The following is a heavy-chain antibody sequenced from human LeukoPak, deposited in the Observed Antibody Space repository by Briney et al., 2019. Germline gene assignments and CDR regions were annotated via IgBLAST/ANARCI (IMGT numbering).Heavy chain of an antibody. D-gene: IGHD3-3*01. J-gene: IGHJ4*02. CDR2: IYYSGGT. V-gene: IGHV4-39*01. Sequence: SETLSLTCTVSGDSINSGSYYWVWIRQPPGKGLEWIGSIYYSGGTYYSPSLKSRVTISVDTSKIQFSLRLSSVTAADTAVYYCARVGVFGVVSDSWGQGILVTVSS. CDR3: ARVGVFGVVSDS. CDR1: GDSINSGSYY.